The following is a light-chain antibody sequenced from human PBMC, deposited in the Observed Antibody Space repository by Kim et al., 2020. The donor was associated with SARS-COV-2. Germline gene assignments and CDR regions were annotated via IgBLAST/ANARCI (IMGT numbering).Light chain of an antibody. V-gene: IGLV2-14*03. Sequence: GHSITISGTGTSVDIGDYNYVSWYQQHPGKAPKLLIYSVSNRPSGVSNRFSGSKSGNTASLTISGLQAEDEADYYCSSYTGSNTLLFGGGTQLTVL. CDR2: SVS. CDR3: SSYTGSNTLL. CDR1: SVDIGDYNY. J-gene: IGLJ2*01.